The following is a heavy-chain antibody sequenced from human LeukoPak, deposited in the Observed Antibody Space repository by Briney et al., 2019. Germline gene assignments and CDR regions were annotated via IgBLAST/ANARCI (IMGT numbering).Heavy chain of an antibody. CDR3: ARGSSTSSQD. Sequence: GGSLRLSCAASGFTFSTYWMHWVRQAPGKGLVWVSRINTDGISTNYVDSVKGRFTMSRDNAKNTLYLQMNNLTTEDTAVYYCARGSSTSSQDWGQGTLVTVSS. CDR2: INTDGIST. V-gene: IGHV3-74*01. D-gene: IGHD2-2*01. J-gene: IGHJ4*02. CDR1: GFTFSTYW.